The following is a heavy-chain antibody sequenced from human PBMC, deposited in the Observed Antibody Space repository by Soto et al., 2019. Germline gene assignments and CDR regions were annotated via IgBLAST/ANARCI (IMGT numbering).Heavy chain of an antibody. D-gene: IGHD3-3*01. V-gene: IGHV4-31*03. CDR1: GGSISIGGYY. Sequence: PLALTCTVSGGSISIGGYYWSWIRQHPGKGLEWIGYIYYSGSTYYNPSLKSRVSIPVDTSKSQFSLKLGSVTAADTAVYYCARAHDFWGGRQQPIDSWGQGTLVTVSS. CDR3: ARAHDFWGGRQQPIDS. J-gene: IGHJ4*02. CDR2: IYYSGST.